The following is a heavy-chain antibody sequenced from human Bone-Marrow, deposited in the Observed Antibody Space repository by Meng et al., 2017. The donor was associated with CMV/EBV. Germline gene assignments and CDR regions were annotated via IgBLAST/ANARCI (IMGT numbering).Heavy chain of an antibody. CDR1: GFTFSSYS. V-gene: IGHV3-21*01. CDR2: ISSSSSYI. D-gene: IGHD3-3*01. Sequence: ETLSLTCAASGFTFSSYSMNWVRQAPGKGLEWVSSISSSSSYIYYADSVKGRFTISRDNAKNSLYLQMNSLRAEDTAVYYCARDRANRAYDFWSGYYLDYYYGMDVWGQGPTVTVSS. J-gene: IGHJ6*01. CDR3: ARDRANRAYDFWSGYYLDYYYGMDV.